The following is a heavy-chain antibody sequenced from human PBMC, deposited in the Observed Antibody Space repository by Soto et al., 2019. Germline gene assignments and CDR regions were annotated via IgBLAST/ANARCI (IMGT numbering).Heavy chain of an antibody. CDR3: ARRGPMVCYSYYAMDV. J-gene: IGHJ6*04. Sequence: PGESLKISCKGSGYSFTSYWIGWVRQTPGKGLDWMGIIYPGDSDTIYSPSFQGKVTISADKSISNAFLQWSSLKASDNAMSDRARRGPMVCYSYYAMDVWGKGTTVTVSS. CDR1: GYSFTSYW. CDR2: IYPGDSDT. D-gene: IGHD2-8*01. V-gene: IGHV5-51*01.